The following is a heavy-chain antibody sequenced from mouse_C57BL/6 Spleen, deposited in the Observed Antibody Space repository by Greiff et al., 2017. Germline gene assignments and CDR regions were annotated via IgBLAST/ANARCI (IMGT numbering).Heavy chain of an antibody. D-gene: IGHD1-1*01. J-gene: IGHJ1*03. CDR3: ARGGLRRGDFDV. CDR1: GYSFTGYY. V-gene: IGHV1-42*01. CDR2: INPSTGGT. Sequence: VQLQQSGPELVKPGASVKISCKASGYSFTGYYMNWVKQSPEQSLEWIGEINPSTGGTTYNQKFKAKATLTVDKSSSTAYMQLNSLTSEDSAVYYCARGGLRRGDFDVWGTGTTVTVSS.